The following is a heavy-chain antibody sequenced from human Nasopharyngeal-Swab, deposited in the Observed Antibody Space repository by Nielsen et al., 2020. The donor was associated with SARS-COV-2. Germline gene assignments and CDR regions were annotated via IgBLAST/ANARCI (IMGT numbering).Heavy chain of an antibody. D-gene: IGHD4-23*01. CDR1: GYSFTTYW. Sequence: GESLKISCEGSGYSFTTYWIGWVRQMPGKGLEWMGIIYPSDSDTRYSPSFQGQVTISADKSISTAYLQWSSLKASDTAMYYCATMTTVVTAFDYWGQGTLVTASS. CDR3: ATMTTVVTAFDY. J-gene: IGHJ4*02. CDR2: IYPSDSDT. V-gene: IGHV5-51*01.